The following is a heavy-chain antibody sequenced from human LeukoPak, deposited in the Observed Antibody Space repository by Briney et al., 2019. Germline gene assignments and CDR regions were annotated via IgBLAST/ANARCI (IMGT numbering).Heavy chain of an antibody. Sequence: GGSLRLSCAASGFTFSSYDMHWVRQATGKGLEWVSAIGTAGDTYYPGSVKGRFTISRENAKNSLYLQMNSLRAGDTAVYYCARGYDFWSGHTTENLMIGMDVWGQGTTVTVSS. V-gene: IGHV3-13*01. CDR2: IGTAGDT. J-gene: IGHJ6*02. CDR1: GFTFSSYD. D-gene: IGHD3-3*01. CDR3: ARGYDFWSGHTTENLMIGMDV.